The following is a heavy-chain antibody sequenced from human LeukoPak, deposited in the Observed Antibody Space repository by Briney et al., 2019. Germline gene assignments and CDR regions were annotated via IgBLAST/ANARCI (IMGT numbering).Heavy chain of an antibody. CDR3: ANERGYNYGYSFDY. V-gene: IGHV3-30*18. D-gene: IGHD5-18*01. Sequence: GGSLRLSCAASGFTFSNYGMHWVCLAPGKGLEWVAIISDDGSNKYYAESVMGRFTISRDNAKNALYLQMNSLISEDTAVYYCANERGYNYGYSFDYWGQGTLVTVSS. CDR1: GFTFSNYG. CDR2: ISDDGSNK. J-gene: IGHJ4*02.